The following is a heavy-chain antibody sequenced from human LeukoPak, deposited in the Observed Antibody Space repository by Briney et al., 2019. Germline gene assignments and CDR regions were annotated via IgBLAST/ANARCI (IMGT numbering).Heavy chain of an antibody. CDR1: GYSISSGYY. CDR3: ARYRNEALFAFDI. D-gene: IGHD1-14*01. CDR2: IYHTGTT. J-gene: IGHJ3*02. V-gene: IGHV4-38-2*01. Sequence: SETLSLTCAVSGYSISSGYYWGWIRQSPGKGLEWLGNIYHTGTTYYNPSLKSRVTISVDTSKNQFSLKLNSVTAADTAVYYCARYRNEALFAFDIWGQGTMVTVSS.